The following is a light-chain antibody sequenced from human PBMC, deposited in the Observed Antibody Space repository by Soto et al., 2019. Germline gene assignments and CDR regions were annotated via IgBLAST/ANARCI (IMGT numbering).Light chain of an antibody. CDR1: SSNIGAGYE. V-gene: IGLV1-40*01. J-gene: IGLJ1*01. Sequence: QSVLTQPPSVSEAPGQRVTISCTGSSSNIGAGYEAHPYQQVPGTAPKLLIYEYNNRPSGVPDRFSGSKSGTSASLAITGLQAEDEAEYYCQSYDSSLSGYVFGTGTKLTVL. CDR3: QSYDSSLSGYV. CDR2: EYN.